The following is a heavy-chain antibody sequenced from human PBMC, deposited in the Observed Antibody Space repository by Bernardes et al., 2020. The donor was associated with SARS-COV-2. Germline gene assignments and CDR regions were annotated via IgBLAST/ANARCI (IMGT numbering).Heavy chain of an antibody. Sequence: GGSLRLSCAASGFTVSNNYMSCVRQAPGKGLEWVAAIYSGGSTYYADSVKGRFTISRDNSKNTLYLQMNSLRAEDTAVYYCAKDPGGYYFDYWGQGTLVTVSS. J-gene: IGHJ4*02. V-gene: IGHV3-53*01. CDR3: AKDPGGYYFDY. CDR1: GFTVSNNY. CDR2: IYSGGST.